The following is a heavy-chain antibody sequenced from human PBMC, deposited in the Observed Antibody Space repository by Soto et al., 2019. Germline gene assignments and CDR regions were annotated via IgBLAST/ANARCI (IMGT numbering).Heavy chain of an antibody. CDR1: GGSISSSNW. CDR2: IYHSGST. J-gene: IGHJ6*02. CDR3: ARGARGSGYYYGMNV. Sequence: PSETLSLTCAVSGGSISSSNWWSWVRQPPGKGLEWIGEIYHSGSTNHNPSLKSRVTISVDKSKNQFSLKLSSVTAADTAVYYCARGARGSGYYYGMNVWGQGTTVTVSS. V-gene: IGHV4-4*02. D-gene: IGHD3-10*01.